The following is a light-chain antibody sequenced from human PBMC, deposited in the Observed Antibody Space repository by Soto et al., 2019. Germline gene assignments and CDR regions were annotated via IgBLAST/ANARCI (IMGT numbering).Light chain of an antibody. CDR2: GAS. CDR3: QQYGFSLRT. J-gene: IGKJ1*01. V-gene: IGKV3-20*01. Sequence: EIVLTQSPGTLSLSPGESATLSCRASQSVRGNYLAWYQQKPGQAPRLLISGASSRASGIPDRFSGSGSGTDFTLTISRLEPEDFAVYYCQQYGFSLRTFGQGSKVEI. CDR1: QSVRGNY.